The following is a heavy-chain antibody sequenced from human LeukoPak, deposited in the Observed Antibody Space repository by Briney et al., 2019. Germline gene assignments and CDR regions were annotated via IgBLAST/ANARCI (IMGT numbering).Heavy chain of an antibody. D-gene: IGHD2-15*01. CDR2: IKQDGSEK. J-gene: IGHJ4*02. V-gene: IGHV3-7*01. CDR1: GFTFSSYW. Sequence: GGSLRLSCAASGFTFSSYWMSWVRQAPGKGLTGVANIKQDGSEKYYVDSVKGRFTISRDNAKNSLYLQMNSLRAEDTAVYYCARGGIVVVVAAYFDYWGQGTLVTVSS. CDR3: ARGGIVVVVAAYFDY.